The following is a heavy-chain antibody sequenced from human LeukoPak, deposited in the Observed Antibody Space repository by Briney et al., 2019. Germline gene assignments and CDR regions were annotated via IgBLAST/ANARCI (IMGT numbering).Heavy chain of an antibody. CDR3: AKETGRWELE. CDR2: ISNDGSNK. Sequence: PGGSLRLSCAASGFTFSSYGIHWVRQAPGKGLEWVAVISNDGSNKYYADSVKGRFTISRDSSKNTLYLQMNSLRAEDTAVYYCAKETGRWELEWGQGTLVTVSS. V-gene: IGHV3-30*18. D-gene: IGHD1-26*01. CDR1: GFTFSSYG. J-gene: IGHJ4*02.